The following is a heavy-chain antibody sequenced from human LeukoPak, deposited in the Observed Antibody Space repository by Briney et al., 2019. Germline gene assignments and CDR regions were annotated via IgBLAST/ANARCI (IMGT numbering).Heavy chain of an antibody. D-gene: IGHD3-9*01. J-gene: IGHJ4*02. CDR1: GFTFSSYA. V-gene: IGHV3-23*01. Sequence: GGPLRLFCAASGFTFSSYAMSWVRQAPGKGLEWVSAISGSGGSTYYADSVKGRFTISRDNSKNTLYLQMNSLRAEDTAVYYCAKGRYDILAGFLRFRGQGTLVTVSS. CDR3: AKGRYDILAGFLRF. CDR2: ISGSGGST.